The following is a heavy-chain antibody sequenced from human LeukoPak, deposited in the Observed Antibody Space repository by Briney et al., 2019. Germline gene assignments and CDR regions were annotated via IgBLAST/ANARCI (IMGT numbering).Heavy chain of an antibody. V-gene: IGHV3-73*01. CDR2: IRSKANSYAT. J-gene: IGHJ3*02. CDR3: TVIRETAFDI. Sequence: PGGSLRLSCAASGFTFSGSAMHWVRQASGKGLEWVGRIRSKANSYATAYAASVKGRFTISRDDSKNTAYLQMNSLKTEDTAVYYCTVIRETAFDIWGQGTMVTVSS. D-gene: IGHD3-10*01. CDR1: GFTFSGSA.